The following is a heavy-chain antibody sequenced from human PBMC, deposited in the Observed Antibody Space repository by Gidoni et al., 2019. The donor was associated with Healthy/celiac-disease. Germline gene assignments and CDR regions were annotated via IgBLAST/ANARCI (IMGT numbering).Heavy chain of an antibody. CDR3: ARGHYDFWSGYSDAFDI. D-gene: IGHD3-3*01. CDR2: MNPNSGNT. Sequence: QVQLVQSGAEVKKPGASAKVSCKASGYTFTSYDINWVRQATGQGLEWMGWMNPNSGNTGYAQKFQGRVTMTRNTSISTAYMELSSLRSEDTAVYYCARGHYDFWSGYSDAFDIWGQGTMVTVSS. CDR1: GYTFTSYD. J-gene: IGHJ3*02. V-gene: IGHV1-8*01.